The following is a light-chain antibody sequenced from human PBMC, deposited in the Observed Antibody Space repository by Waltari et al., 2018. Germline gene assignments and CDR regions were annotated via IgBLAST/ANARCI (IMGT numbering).Light chain of an antibody. CDR1: GSDVGGYNF. J-gene: IGLJ2*01. CDR3: SSYAGNHVA. CDR2: EVT. Sequence: QSALTQPPSASGSPGQSVTISCTGTGSDVGGYNFVSWYQKHPGKAPKLMIYEVTKRPSGVPDRFSGSKSGNTASLTISGLQPEDEAHYYCSSYAGNHVAFRGGTRLTVL. V-gene: IGLV2-8*01.